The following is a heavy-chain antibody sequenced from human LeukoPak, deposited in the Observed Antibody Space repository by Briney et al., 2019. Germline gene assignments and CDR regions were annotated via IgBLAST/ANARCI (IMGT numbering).Heavy chain of an antibody. D-gene: IGHD6-13*01. CDR1: GGYFSGYY. J-gene: IGHJ4*02. Sequence: SETLSLTCAVYGGYFSGYYWSWIRQPPGKGLEWIGEINHSGSTNYNPSLKSRVTIPVDTSKNQFPLKLSSVTAADTAVYYCARHSSSWYRRFDYWGQGTLVTVSS. CDR2: INHSGST. V-gene: IGHV4-34*01. CDR3: ARHSSSWYRRFDY.